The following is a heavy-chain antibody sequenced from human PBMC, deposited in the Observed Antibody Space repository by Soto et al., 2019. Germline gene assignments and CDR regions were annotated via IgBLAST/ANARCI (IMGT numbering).Heavy chain of an antibody. CDR1: GGSINNYY. V-gene: IGHV4-59*08. CDR2: IYYSGST. D-gene: IGHD6-19*01. Sequence: PSETLSLTCTVSGGSINNYYWSWVRQPPGKGLEWIGYIYYSGSTDYNPSLKSRVTMSVDTSKNQFSLKLSSVTAGDTAVYYCARQSRGLAVAGLDSWGQGTLVTVSS. J-gene: IGHJ4*02. CDR3: ARQSRGLAVAGLDS.